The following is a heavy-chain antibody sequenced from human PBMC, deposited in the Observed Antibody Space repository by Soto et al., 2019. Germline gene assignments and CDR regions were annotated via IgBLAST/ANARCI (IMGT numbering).Heavy chain of an antibody. D-gene: IGHD6-13*01. J-gene: IGHJ4*02. Sequence: PGGSLRLSCAASGFTFSSYWMSWVRQAPGKGLEWVANIKQDGSEKYYVDSVKGRFTISRDNAKNSLYLQMNSLRAEDTAVYYCARDLVAAAGTEAPLYWGQGTTVTVSS. CDR3: ARDLVAAAGTEAPLY. CDR2: IKQDGSEK. V-gene: IGHV3-7*01. CDR1: GFTFSSYW.